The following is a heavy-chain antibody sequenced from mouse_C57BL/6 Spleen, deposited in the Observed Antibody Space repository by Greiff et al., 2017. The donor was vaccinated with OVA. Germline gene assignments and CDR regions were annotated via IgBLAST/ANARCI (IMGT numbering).Heavy chain of an antibody. Sequence: QVQLQQPGAELVKPGASVKVSCKASGYTFTSSWMHWVKQRPGQGLEWIGRIHPSDSDTNYNQKFKGKATLTVDKSSSTAYMQLSSLTSEDSAVYYCARWITTVVGFDYWGQGTTLTVAS. D-gene: IGHD1-1*01. CDR3: ARWITTVVGFDY. J-gene: IGHJ2*01. CDR1: GYTFTSSW. CDR2: IHPSDSDT. V-gene: IGHV1-74*01.